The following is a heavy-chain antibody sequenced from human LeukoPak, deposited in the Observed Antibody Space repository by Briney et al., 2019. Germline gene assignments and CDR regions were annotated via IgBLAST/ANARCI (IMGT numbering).Heavy chain of an antibody. J-gene: IGHJ4*02. CDR2: IIPIFGTA. Sequence: SVKVSCKASGGTFSSYAISWVRQAPGQGLEWMGGIIPIFGTANYAQKFQGRVTITADESTSTDYMELSSLRSEDTAVYYCARGPPSGSYLIDYWGQGTLVTVSS. CDR3: ARGPPSGSYLIDY. V-gene: IGHV1-69*01. D-gene: IGHD1-26*01. CDR1: GGTFSSYA.